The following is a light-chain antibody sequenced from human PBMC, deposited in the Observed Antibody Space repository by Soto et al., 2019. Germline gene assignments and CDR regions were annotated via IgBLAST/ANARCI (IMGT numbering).Light chain of an antibody. CDR3: TSWTTITTMI. CDR1: SSDIGAYNF. V-gene: IGLV2-14*03. CDR2: DVN. Sequence: QSALTQPASVSGSPGQSITISCTGTSSDIGAYNFVSWYQQHPGKAPKLMLYDVNIRPSGVSNRFSGSKSGNTASLTISGLQAEDEADYYCTSWTTITTMIFGGCTKLTVL. J-gene: IGLJ2*01.